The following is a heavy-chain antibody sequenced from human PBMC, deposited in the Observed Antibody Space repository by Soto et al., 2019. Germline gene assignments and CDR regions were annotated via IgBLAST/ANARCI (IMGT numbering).Heavy chain of an antibody. CDR1: GFIFSNYS. CDR2: ISRTSIYI. Sequence: EVHLVESGGGLVKPGGSLRLSCAASGFIFSNYSMNWVRQAPGKGLEWVSAISRTSIYIYYPDSLNGRFTVSRDNAKNSLYLQMNSLRAEDTAVYYCARASLGGGMDVWGQGTTVTVSS. D-gene: IGHD3-16*01. J-gene: IGHJ6*02. CDR3: ARASLGGGMDV. V-gene: IGHV3-21*01.